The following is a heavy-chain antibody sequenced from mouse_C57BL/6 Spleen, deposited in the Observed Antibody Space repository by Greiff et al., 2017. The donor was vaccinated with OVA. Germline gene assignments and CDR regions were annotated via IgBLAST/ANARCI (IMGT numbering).Heavy chain of an antibody. CDR3: ARRDTTVVAPLDY. D-gene: IGHD1-1*01. V-gene: IGHV1-55*01. Sequence: QVQLKQPGAELVKPGASVKMSCKASGYTFTSYWITWVKPRPGQGLEWIGDIYPGSGSTNYNEKFKSKATLTVDTSSSTAYMQLSSLTSEDSAVYYCARRDTTVVAPLDYWGQGTTLTVSS. CDR1: GYTFTSYW. CDR2: IYPGSGST. J-gene: IGHJ2*01.